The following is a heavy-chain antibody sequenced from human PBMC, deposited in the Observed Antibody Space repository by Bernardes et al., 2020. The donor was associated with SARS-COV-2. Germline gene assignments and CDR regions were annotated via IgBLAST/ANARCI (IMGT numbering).Heavy chain of an antibody. Sequence: ASVKVSCKASGYTFTSYGISWVRQAPGQGLEWMGWISAYNGNTNYAQKLQGRVTMTTDTSTSTAYMELRSLRSDDTAVYYCARALGGIVVVPAAMQFDYWGQGTLVTVSS. CDR2: ISAYNGNT. J-gene: IGHJ4*02. V-gene: IGHV1-18*01. CDR1: GYTFTSYG. CDR3: ARALGGIVVVPAAMQFDY. D-gene: IGHD2-2*01.